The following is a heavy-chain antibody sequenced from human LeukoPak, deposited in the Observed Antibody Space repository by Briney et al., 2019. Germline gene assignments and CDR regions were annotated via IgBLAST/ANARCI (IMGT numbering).Heavy chain of an antibody. Sequence: PSETLSLTCTASGGSISSYSWSWIRQPPGKGLEWMWYIYYSGSTNYNPSLKRRVTISVDTSKHQFSLKLSSVTAADTAVYYCARERFGEFDYWGQGTLVTVSS. D-gene: IGHD3-10*01. CDR1: GGSISSYS. J-gene: IGHJ4*02. V-gene: IGHV4-59*01. CDR3: ARERFGEFDY. CDR2: IYYSGST.